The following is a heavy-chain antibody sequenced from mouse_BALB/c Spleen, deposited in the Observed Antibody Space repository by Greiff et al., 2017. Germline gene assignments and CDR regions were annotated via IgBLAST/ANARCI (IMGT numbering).Heavy chain of an antibody. Sequence: VQLQQSGAELVRPGALVKLSCKASGFNIKDYYMHWVKQRPEQGLEWIGWIDPENGNTIYDPTFQGKASITADTSSNTAYLQLSSLTSEDTAVYYCARFEDYDYAGNWFAYWGQGTLVTVSA. CDR2: IDPENGNT. D-gene: IGHD2-4*01. CDR3: ARFEDYDYAGNWFAY. V-gene: IGHV14-1*02. CDR1: GFNIKDYY. J-gene: IGHJ3*01.